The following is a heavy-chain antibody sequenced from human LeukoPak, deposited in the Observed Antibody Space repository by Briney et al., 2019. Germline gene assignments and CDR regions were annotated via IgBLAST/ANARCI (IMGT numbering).Heavy chain of an antibody. J-gene: IGHJ6*03. CDR3: ARVVGPATTVTTEDYYYMDV. D-gene: IGHD4-17*01. Sequence: GASVKVSCKASGGTFSRYAISWVRQAPGQGLEWMGGIIPMFGTANYAQKFQGRVTITADESTSTAYMELSSLRSEDTAVYYCARVVGPATTVTTEDYYYMDVWGKGTTVTVSS. CDR1: GGTFSRYA. V-gene: IGHV1-69*13. CDR2: IIPMFGTA.